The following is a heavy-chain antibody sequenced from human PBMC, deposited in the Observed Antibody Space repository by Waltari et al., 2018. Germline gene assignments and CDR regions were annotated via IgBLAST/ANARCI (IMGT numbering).Heavy chain of an antibody. V-gene: IGHV3-21*01. Sequence: EVQLVESGGGLVKPGGSLRLSCAASGFTFSSYSMNWVRQAPGKGLEWVSSISSSSSYIDYADSVKGRFTISRDNAKNSLYLQMNSLRAEDTAVYYCATTTVIKGGFDYWGQGTLVTVSS. CDR1: GFTFSSYS. CDR3: ATTTVIKGGFDY. CDR2: ISSSSSYI. J-gene: IGHJ4*02. D-gene: IGHD4-17*01.